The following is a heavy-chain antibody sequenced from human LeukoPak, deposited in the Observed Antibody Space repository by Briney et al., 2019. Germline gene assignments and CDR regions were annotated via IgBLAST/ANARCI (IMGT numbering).Heavy chain of an antibody. V-gene: IGHV3-7*01. Sequence: PGGSLRLSCAASGFTFSSYWMSWVRQAPGKGLEWVANIKEDGSEEYYVDSVKGRFIISRDNAKNSLYLQMNSLGVEDTAVCYCARDLGATESYWGQGTLVTVSS. CDR3: ARDLGATESY. D-gene: IGHD1-26*01. CDR2: IKEDGSEE. CDR1: GFTFSSYW. J-gene: IGHJ4*02.